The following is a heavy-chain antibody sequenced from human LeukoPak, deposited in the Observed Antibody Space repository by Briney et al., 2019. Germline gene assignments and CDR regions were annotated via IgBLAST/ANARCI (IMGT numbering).Heavy chain of an antibody. Sequence: SETLSLTCTVSGGSISSYYWSWIRQPPGKGLEWNGYIYYSGSTNYNPSLKSRVTISVDTSKNQFSLKLSSVTAADTAVYYCARNQHYGVNYYGMDVWGQGTTVTVSS. V-gene: IGHV4-59*01. CDR2: IYYSGST. D-gene: IGHD4-17*01. J-gene: IGHJ6*02. CDR3: ARNQHYGVNYYGMDV. CDR1: GGSISSYY.